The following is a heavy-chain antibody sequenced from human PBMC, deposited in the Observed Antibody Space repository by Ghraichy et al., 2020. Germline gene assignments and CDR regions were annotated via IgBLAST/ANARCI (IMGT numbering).Heavy chain of an antibody. CDR2: IYYSGST. CDR3: ARGATSGGNYYYYYMDV. CDR1: GGSISSYY. Sequence: GSLRLSCTVSGGSISSYYWSWIRQPPGKGLEWIGYIYYSGSTNYNPSLKSRVTISVDTSKNQFSLKLSSVTAADTAVYYCARGATSGGNYYYYYMDVWGKGTTVTVSS. J-gene: IGHJ6*03. V-gene: IGHV4-59*01.